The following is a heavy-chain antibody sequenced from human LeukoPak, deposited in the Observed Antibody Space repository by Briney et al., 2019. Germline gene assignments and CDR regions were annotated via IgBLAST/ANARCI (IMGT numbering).Heavy chain of an antibody. J-gene: IGHJ4*02. CDR1: GFTFSTYA. V-gene: IGHV3-23*01. CDR3: ARTFLGSGWSFDY. Sequence: GGSLRLSCAASGFTFSTYAMNCVRQAPGKGLEWVSGISGSGDSTYYADAVKGRFSVSRDNSKNTLYLQMNDLRVEDTALYYCARTFLGSGWSFDYWGQGTLVTVSS. CDR2: ISGSGDST. D-gene: IGHD6-19*01.